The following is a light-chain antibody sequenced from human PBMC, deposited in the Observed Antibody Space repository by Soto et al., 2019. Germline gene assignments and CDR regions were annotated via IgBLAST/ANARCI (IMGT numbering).Light chain of an antibody. V-gene: IGKV1-8*01. CDR1: QGISSY. Sequence: AIRMTQSPSSFSASTGDRVTITCRASQGISSYLAWYQQKPGKAPKLLIYAASTLQSGVPSRFSGSGSGTDFTLTISCLQSEDFATYYCHQYYSYPVEFGQGTKVEIK. CDR2: AAS. CDR3: HQYYSYPVE. J-gene: IGKJ1*01.